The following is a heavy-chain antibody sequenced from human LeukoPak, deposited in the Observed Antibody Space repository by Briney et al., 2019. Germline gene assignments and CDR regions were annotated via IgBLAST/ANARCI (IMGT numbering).Heavy chain of an antibody. Sequence: PSETLSLTCTVSGGSISSSSYYWGWIRQPPGKGLEWIGSIYYSGSTYYNPSLKSRVTISVDTSKNQFSLKLSSVTAADTAVYYCASPNPYSNYVHDAFDIWGQGXMXTVSS. J-gene: IGHJ3*02. CDR3: ASPNPYSNYVHDAFDI. V-gene: IGHV4-39*01. CDR2: IYYSGST. CDR1: GGSISSSSYY. D-gene: IGHD4-11*01.